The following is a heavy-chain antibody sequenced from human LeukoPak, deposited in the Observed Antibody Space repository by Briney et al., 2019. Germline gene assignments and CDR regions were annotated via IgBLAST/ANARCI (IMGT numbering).Heavy chain of an antibody. CDR3: ARGRSRGSWYLGSSPYRALVRYYYMDV. J-gene: IGHJ6*03. Sequence: ASVKVSCKASGYTFTSYGISWVRQAPGQGLEWMGWISAYNGNTNYAQKLQGRVTMTRNTSISTAYMELSSLRSEDTAVYYCARGRSRGSWYLGSSPYRALVRYYYMDVWGKGTTVTVSS. D-gene: IGHD6-13*01. CDR2: ISAYNGNT. V-gene: IGHV1-18*01. CDR1: GYTFTSYG.